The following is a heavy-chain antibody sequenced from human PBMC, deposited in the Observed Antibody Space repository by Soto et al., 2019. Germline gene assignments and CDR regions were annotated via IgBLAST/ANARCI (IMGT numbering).Heavy chain of an antibody. CDR3: ARAGLLWFGELLDY. V-gene: IGHV3-48*01. Sequence: ESGGGLVQPGGSLRLSCAASGFTFSSYIMNWVRQAPGKGLEWVSYISSSSSTIYYADSVKGRFTISRDNAKNSLYLQMNSLRAEDTAVYYCARAGLLWFGELLDYWGQGTLVTVSS. D-gene: IGHD3-10*01. J-gene: IGHJ4*02. CDR1: GFTFSSYI. CDR2: ISSSSSTI.